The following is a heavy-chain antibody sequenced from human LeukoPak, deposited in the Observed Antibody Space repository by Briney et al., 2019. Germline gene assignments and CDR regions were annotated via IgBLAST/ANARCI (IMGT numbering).Heavy chain of an antibody. CDR1: GYSFTSYW. Sequence: RGESLKFSCKGSGYSFTSYWIGWVRQMPGKGLEWMGIIYPGDSDTRYSPSFQGQVTISADKSISTAYLQWSSLKASDTAMYYCAGLIGYCSGGSCPLGPYYFDYWGQGTLVTVSS. D-gene: IGHD2-15*01. CDR2: IYPGDSDT. J-gene: IGHJ4*02. CDR3: AGLIGYCSGGSCPLGPYYFDY. V-gene: IGHV5-51*01.